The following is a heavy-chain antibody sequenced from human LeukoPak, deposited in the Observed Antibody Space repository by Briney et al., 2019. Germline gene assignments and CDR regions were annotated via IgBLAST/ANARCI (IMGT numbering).Heavy chain of an antibody. D-gene: IGHD3-16*01. J-gene: IGHJ6*02. V-gene: IGHV3-15*01. CDR2: IKSKTDGGTT. CDR3: TTDLARGFFYYYYGMDV. CDR1: GFTFSNAW. Sequence: SGGSLRLSCAASGFTFSNAWMSWVRQAPGKGLEWVGRIKSKTDGGTTDYAAPVKGRFTISRDDSKNTLYLQMNSLKTEDTAVYYCTTDLARGFFYYYYGMDVWGQGTTVTVSS.